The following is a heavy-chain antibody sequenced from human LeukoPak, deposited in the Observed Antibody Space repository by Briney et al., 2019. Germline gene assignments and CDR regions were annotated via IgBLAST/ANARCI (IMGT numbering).Heavy chain of an antibody. J-gene: IGHJ4*02. CDR1: GDSINSYY. V-gene: IGHV4-4*07. CDR2: IYTSGST. Sequence: PSETLSLTCTVSGDSINSYYWSLIRQPAGKGLEWIGRIYTSGSTTYNPSLKSRVTMSVDTSKNQFSLKLSSVTAADTAVYYCARGLGYCSGGSCLAFDYWGQGTLVTVSS. D-gene: IGHD2-15*01. CDR3: ARGLGYCSGGSCLAFDY.